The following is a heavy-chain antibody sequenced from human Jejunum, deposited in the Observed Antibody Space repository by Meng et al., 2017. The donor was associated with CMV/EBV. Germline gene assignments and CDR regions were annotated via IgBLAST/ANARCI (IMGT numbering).Heavy chain of an antibody. D-gene: IGHD3-22*01. CDR3: ARLDSRGYYYNLGY. Sequence: SGFNFEDYGLSWVRQAPGKGLEWVSGINWNGGSTGYADSVKGRFTISRDNAKNSLYLQMNSLRAEDAAFYYCARLDSRGYYYNLGYWGQGTLVTVSS. J-gene: IGHJ4*02. V-gene: IGHV3-20*03. CDR1: GFNFEDYG. CDR2: INWNGGST.